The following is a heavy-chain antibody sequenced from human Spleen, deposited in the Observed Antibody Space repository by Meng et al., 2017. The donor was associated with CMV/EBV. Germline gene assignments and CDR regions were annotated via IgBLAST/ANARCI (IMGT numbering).Heavy chain of an antibody. CDR3: ARSLDPADNYDGSGYYYYFDY. D-gene: IGHD3-22*01. V-gene: IGHV3-11*04. J-gene: IGHJ4*02. Sequence: YYMSWIRQAPGMGLEWVSFISNSGDTKYYADSVKGRLNVYRDNTKNSLFLQMNNLRAEDTAVYYCARSLDPADNYDGSGYYYYFDYWGQGTLVTVSS. CDR2: ISNSGDTK. CDR1: YY.